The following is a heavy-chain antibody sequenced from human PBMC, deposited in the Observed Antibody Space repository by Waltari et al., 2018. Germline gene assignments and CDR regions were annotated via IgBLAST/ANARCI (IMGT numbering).Heavy chain of an antibody. D-gene: IGHD3-16*01. CDR3: ARDGLGDWFDP. Sequence: QLQLQESGPGLVKPSETLSLTCTVSGGSISSSSYYWGGIRQPPGKGLEWIGSIYYSGSTYYNPSLKRRVTISVDTSKNQFSLKLSSVTAADTAVYYCARDGLGDWFDPWGQGTLVTVSS. J-gene: IGHJ5*02. CDR1: GGSISSSSYY. V-gene: IGHV4-39*07. CDR2: IYYSGST.